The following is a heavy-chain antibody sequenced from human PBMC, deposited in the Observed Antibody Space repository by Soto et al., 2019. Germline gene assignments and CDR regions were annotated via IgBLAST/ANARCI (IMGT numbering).Heavy chain of an antibody. CDR1: GYTFTSYG. Sequence: ASVKVSCKASGYTFTSYGISWVRQAPGQGLEWMGWISAYNGNTNYAQKLQGRVTMTTDTSTSTAYMELRSLRSDDTAVYYCARHCAYDYVDYGHFDYWGQGTLVTVSS. CDR3: ARHCAYDYVDYGHFDY. D-gene: IGHD4-17*01. J-gene: IGHJ4*02. CDR2: ISAYNGNT. V-gene: IGHV1-18*01.